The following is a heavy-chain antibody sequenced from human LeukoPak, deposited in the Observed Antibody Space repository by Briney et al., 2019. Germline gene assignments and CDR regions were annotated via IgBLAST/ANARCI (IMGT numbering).Heavy chain of an antibody. V-gene: IGHV1-69*13. J-gene: IGHJ4*02. Sequence: RASVKVSCKASGGTFSSYAISWVRQAPGQGLEWMGGIIPIFGTANYAQKFQGRVTITADESTSTAYMELSSLRSEDTAVYYCARDKVRGELDYWGQGTPVTVSS. D-gene: IGHD3-10*01. CDR3: ARDKVRGELDY. CDR2: IIPIFGTA. CDR1: GGTFSSYA.